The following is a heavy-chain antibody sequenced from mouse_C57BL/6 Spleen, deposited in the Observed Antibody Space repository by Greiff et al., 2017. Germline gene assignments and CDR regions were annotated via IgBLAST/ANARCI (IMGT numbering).Heavy chain of an antibody. J-gene: IGHJ4*01. Sequence: QVQLQQSGPELVKPGASVKISCKASGYAFSSSWMNWVKQRPGKGLEWIGRIYPGDGDTNYNGKFKGKATLTADKSSSTAYMQLSSLTSEDSAVXFCARFSSGYAMDYWGQGTSVTVSS. D-gene: IGHD3-1*01. V-gene: IGHV1-82*01. CDR2: IYPGDGDT. CDR3: ARFSSGYAMDY. CDR1: GYAFSSSW.